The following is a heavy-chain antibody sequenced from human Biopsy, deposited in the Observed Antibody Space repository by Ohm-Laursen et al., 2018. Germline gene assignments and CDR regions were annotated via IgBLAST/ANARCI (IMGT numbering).Heavy chain of an antibody. V-gene: IGHV4-59*01. CDR2: IYYSGST. D-gene: IGHD2/OR15-2a*01. J-gene: IGHJ6*02. CDR1: GGSISSDY. CDR3: ARATNSTGWPYYYFYGMDV. Sequence: GTLSLTCIVSGGSISSDYWSWIRQTPGKGLEWIGYIYYSGSTNYNPSLKSRVTISVDTSKNRFSLRLNSVTAADTAVYYCARATNSTGWPYYYFYGMDVWGQGTTVTVSS.